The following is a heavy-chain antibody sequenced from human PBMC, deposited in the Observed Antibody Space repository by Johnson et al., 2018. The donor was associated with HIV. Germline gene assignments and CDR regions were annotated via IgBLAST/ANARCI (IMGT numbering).Heavy chain of an antibody. J-gene: IGHJ3*02. Sequence: EVQLVESGGGVVQPGRSLRLSCAASGFTFSNAWMSWVRQAPGKGLEWVGRIKSKTDGGTTDYAAPVKGRFTISRDVSKNTLYLQMNSLKTEDTAVYYCTTDLVPAAKEPVVVGGAFDIWGQGTMVTVSS. CDR1: GFTFSNAW. V-gene: IGHV3-15*01. CDR3: TTDLVPAAKEPVVVGGAFDI. CDR2: IKSKTDGGTT. D-gene: IGHD2-2*01.